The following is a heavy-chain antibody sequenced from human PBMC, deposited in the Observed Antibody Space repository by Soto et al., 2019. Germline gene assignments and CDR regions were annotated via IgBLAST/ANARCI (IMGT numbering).Heavy chain of an antibody. V-gene: IGHV5-10-1*01. Sequence: RGESLKISCKASGYNFGGYWISWVRQTPGKGLEWMGRIDPTDSSSNYNPSFEGHVTVSAEKSISTAYLEWSSLKTSDTAIYYCARHGAYTFSENFDFWGQGTLVTVSS. D-gene: IGHD3-10*01. CDR3: ARHGAYTFSENFDF. CDR2: IDPTDSSS. CDR1: GYNFGGYW. J-gene: IGHJ4*02.